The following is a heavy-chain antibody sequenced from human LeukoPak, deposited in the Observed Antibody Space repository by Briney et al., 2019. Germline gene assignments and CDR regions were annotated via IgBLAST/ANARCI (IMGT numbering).Heavy chain of an antibody. CDR1: GFTFSSYW. Sequence: GGSLRLSCAASGFTFSSYWMSWVRQAPGKGLEWVANIKQDGSEKYYVDSVKGRFTISRDNAKNSLYLQMNSLRAEDTAVYYCARGTVTPRDYNWFDPWGQGTLVTVSS. J-gene: IGHJ5*02. CDR3: ARGTVTPRDYNWFDP. D-gene: IGHD4-17*01. CDR2: IKQDGSEK. V-gene: IGHV3-7*01.